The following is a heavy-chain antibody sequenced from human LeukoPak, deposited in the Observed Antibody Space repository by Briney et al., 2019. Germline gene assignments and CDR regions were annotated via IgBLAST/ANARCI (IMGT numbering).Heavy chain of an antibody. CDR2: IWYGGSNK. Sequence: GGSLRLSCAASGFTFSSYGMHWVRQAPGKGLEWVAVIWYGGSNKYYADSVKGRFTISRDNSKNTLYLQMNSLRAEDTAVYYCAKDGGGGYYDFWSGYLDYWGQGTLVTVSS. D-gene: IGHD3-3*01. J-gene: IGHJ4*02. V-gene: IGHV3-30*02. CDR1: GFTFSSYG. CDR3: AKDGGGGYYDFWSGYLDY.